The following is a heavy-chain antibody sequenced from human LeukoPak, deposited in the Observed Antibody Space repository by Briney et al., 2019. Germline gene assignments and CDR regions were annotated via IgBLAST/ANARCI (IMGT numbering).Heavy chain of an antibody. Sequence: ASVTVSCKASGYTFTSYGISWVRQAPGQGLEWMGWISAYNGNTNYAQKLQGRVTMTTDTSTSTAYMELRSLRSDDTAVYYCARGGDIVVVVAARGYDAFEIWGQGTMVTVSS. CDR3: ARGGDIVVVVAARGYDAFEI. V-gene: IGHV1-18*04. D-gene: IGHD2-15*01. CDR1: GYTFTSYG. J-gene: IGHJ3*02. CDR2: ISAYNGNT.